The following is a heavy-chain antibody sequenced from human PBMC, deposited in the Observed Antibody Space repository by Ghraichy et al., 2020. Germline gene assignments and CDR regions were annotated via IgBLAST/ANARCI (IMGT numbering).Heavy chain of an antibody. J-gene: IGHJ2*01. CDR1: GGSFSGYY. CDR3: ARWGSYCGGDCYSAWYFDL. CDR2: INHSGST. D-gene: IGHD2-21*02. V-gene: IGHV4-34*01. Sequence: SETLSLTCAVYGGSFSGYYWSWIRQPPGKGLEWIGEINHSGSTNYNPSLQGRGTISVDTSKNQFSLKLSSVTAADTAVYYCARWGSYCGGDCYSAWYFDLWGRGTLVTVSS.